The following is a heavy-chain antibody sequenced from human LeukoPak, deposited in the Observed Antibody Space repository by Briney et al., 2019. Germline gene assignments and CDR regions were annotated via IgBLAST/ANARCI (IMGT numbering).Heavy chain of an antibody. CDR2: TYYRSKWYN. D-gene: IGHD1-26*01. Sequence: SQTLSLTCAISGDSVSSNTAAWNWIRQSPSRGLEWLGRTYYRSKWYNDYAVSVKSRITINPDTSKNQFSLQLHSVTPEDTAVYYCARENRGPLQTKYSGSPLLDYWGQGTLVTVSS. V-gene: IGHV6-1*01. CDR3: ARENRGPLQTKYSGSPLLDY. CDR1: GDSVSSNTAA. J-gene: IGHJ4*02.